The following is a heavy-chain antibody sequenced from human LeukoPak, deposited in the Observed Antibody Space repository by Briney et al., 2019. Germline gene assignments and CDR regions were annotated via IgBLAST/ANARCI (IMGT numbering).Heavy chain of an antibody. Sequence: NPSETLSLTCTVSGGSITSNSYYGGWIRQPPGKGLEWMGSITYSGSTYYNPSLKRRVTISIDTSKNQCSLKLSSVTAADTAVYYCARERREQLLPPYTRSVTSFDYWGQGTLVTVSS. CDR1: GGSITSNSYY. CDR2: ITYSGST. J-gene: IGHJ4*02. CDR3: ARERREQLLPPYTRSVTSFDY. V-gene: IGHV4-39*07. D-gene: IGHD2-2*01.